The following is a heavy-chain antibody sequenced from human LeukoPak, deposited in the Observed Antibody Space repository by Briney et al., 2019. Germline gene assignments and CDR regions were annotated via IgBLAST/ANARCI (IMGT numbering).Heavy chain of an antibody. D-gene: IGHD4-23*01. CDR2: IYSSGST. J-gene: IGHJ3*02. CDR3: ARDPTVVTPEAVDI. Sequence: KPSETLSLTCAVSGASVSGSNYYWGWIRQPPGKGLEWIGNIYSSGSTYYNASLKSRVTISVDTSKNQFSLKLRSVTAADTAVYYCARDPTVVTPEAVDIWGQGTKVTVSS. V-gene: IGHV4-39*07. CDR1: GASVSGSNYY.